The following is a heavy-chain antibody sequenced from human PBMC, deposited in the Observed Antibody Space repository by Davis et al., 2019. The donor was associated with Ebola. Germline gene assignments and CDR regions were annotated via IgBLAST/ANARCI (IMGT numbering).Heavy chain of an antibody. D-gene: IGHD3-22*01. V-gene: IGHV1-18*04. Sequence: ASVKVSCKASGYTFTSYGISWVRQAPGQGLEWMGWISAYNGNTNYAQKLQGRVTMTTDTSTSTAYMELRSLRSDDTAVYYCARDGPFYYYDSSSYYDYWGQGTLVTVSS. CDR3: ARDGPFYYYDSSSYYDY. J-gene: IGHJ4*02. CDR1: GYTFTSYG. CDR2: ISAYNGNT.